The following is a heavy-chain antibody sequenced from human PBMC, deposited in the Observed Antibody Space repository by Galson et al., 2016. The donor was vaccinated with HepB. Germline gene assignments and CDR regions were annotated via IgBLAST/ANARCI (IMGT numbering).Heavy chain of an antibody. CDR2: IVVGTGDT. J-gene: IGHJ6*02. D-gene: IGHD6-13*01. Sequence: SVKVSCKASGFILSNCALQWVRQARGQRLEWIGEIVVGTGDTNYAQPFRDRISITRDLSMSSVYLELSSLRSEDTALYYCAADTGYTSSWPCGHRYYGMDVWGQGTTVTVSS. V-gene: IGHV1-58*01. CDR3: AADTGYTSSWPCGHRYYGMDV. CDR1: GFILSNCA.